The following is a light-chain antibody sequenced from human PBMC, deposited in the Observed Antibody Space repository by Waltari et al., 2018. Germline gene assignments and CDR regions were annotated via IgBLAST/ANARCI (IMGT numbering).Light chain of an antibody. CDR2: DAS. Sequence: EIVLTQSPATLSLSPGERATLSCRASQSVSSSLGWYQQRPGQAPRLLIYDASSMATGIPARFSGSGSGTDFTLTISSLEPEDFAVYYCQQRSKWPITFGQGTRLEIK. CDR3: QQRSKWPIT. CDR1: QSVSSS. J-gene: IGKJ5*01. V-gene: IGKV3-11*01.